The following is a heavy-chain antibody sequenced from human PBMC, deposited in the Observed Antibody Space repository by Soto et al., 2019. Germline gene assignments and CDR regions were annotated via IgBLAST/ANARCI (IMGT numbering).Heavy chain of an antibody. Sequence: GGSLRLSCAASGFTFTNAWMNWVRQAPGKGLEWVGRIKSKTDAGTTVYAAPVKGRFTISRDDSKNTLYLQMNSLKTEDTALYYCTTDRGIVGGSDFDYWGQGT. CDR1: GFTFTNAW. D-gene: IGHD1-26*01. CDR2: IKSKTDAGTT. J-gene: IGHJ4*02. CDR3: TTDRGIVGGSDFDY. V-gene: IGHV3-15*07.